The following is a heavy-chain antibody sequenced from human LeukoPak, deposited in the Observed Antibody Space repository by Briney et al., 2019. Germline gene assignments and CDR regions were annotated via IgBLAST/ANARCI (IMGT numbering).Heavy chain of an antibody. CDR2: ISAYNGNT. D-gene: IGHD1-14*01. CDR3: ARANSGTVTPYYYGIDV. J-gene: IGHJ6*02. V-gene: IGHV1-18*01. CDR1: GYTFTSYG. Sequence: ASVKVSCKASGYTFTSYGISWVRQAPGQGLEWMGWISAYNGNTNYAQKLQGRVTMTTDTSTSTAYMELRSLRSDDTAVYYCARANSGTVTPYYYGIDVWGQGTTVTVSS.